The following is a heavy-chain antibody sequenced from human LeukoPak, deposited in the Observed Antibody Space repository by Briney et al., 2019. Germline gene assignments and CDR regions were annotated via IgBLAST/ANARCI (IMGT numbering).Heavy chain of an antibody. J-gene: IGHJ4*02. V-gene: IGHV4-59*01. Sequence: SETLSLTCTVSGGSISSYYWSWIRQPPGKGLEWIGYIYYSGSTNYNPSLKSRVTISVDTSKHQFSLKLSSVTAADTAVYYCARDLATRQRTGLYDSWGQGALVTVSS. CDR2: IYYSGST. CDR1: GGSISSYY. D-gene: IGHD3-16*02. CDR3: ARDLATRQRTGLYDS.